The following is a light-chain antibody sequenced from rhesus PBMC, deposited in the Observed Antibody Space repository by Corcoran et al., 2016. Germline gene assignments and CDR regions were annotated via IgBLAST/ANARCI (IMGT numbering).Light chain of an antibody. Sequence: DIQMTQSPSSLSASVGDTVTITCRASQGISSWLAWYQQKPGKAPKLLIYKASSLQSGVPSRLSGSGSGTDFTLTISSLQAEDFATYFCRQYSSRPLTFGGGTKVEL. J-gene: IGKJ4*01. CDR1: QGISSW. CDR3: RQYSSRPLT. V-gene: IGKV1-22*01. CDR2: KAS.